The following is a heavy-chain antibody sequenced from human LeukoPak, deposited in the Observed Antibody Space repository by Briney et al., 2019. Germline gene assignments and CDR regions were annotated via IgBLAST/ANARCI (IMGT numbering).Heavy chain of an antibody. CDR1: GYTFTSYY. D-gene: IGHD1-26*01. CDR2: INPSGGST. J-gene: IGHJ5*02. V-gene: IGHV1-46*01. CDR3: ARDSGGSYLRFNWFDP. Sequence: ASVKVSCKASGYTFTSYYMHWVRQAPGQGPEWMGIINPSGGSTSYAQKFQGRVTMTRDTSTSTVYMELSSLRSEDTAVYYCARDSGGSYLRFNWFDPWGQGTLATVSS.